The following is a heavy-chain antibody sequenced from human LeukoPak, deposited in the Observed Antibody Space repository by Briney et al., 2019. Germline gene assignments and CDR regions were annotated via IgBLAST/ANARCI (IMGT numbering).Heavy chain of an antibody. V-gene: IGHV3-23*01. J-gene: IGHJ4*02. D-gene: IGHD5-18*01. CDR1: GFTFSSYA. Sequence: GGSLRLSCAASGFTFSSYAMSWVRQAPGKGLEWVSAISGSGYSAYYADSVKGRFTISRDNSKNTLYLQMNTLRAEDTAVYYCARIFIRNGYSSYFDCWGQGTLVTVSS. CDR2: ISGSGYSA. CDR3: ARIFIRNGYSSYFDC.